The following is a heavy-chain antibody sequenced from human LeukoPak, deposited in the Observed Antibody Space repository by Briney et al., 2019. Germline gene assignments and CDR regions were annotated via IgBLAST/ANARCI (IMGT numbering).Heavy chain of an antibody. V-gene: IGHV3-23*01. CDR1: GFTFSSFA. D-gene: IGHD1-20*01. J-gene: IGHJ3*02. CDR3: AKGESNWNDDAFDI. CDR2: FGVGGGGT. Sequence: GGSLRLSCAASGFTFSSFAMSWVRQAPGKGLEWVSGFGVGGGGTYYADSVQGRFTISRDNSKSTLYLQMNSLRAEDTARYFCAKGESNWNDDAFDIWGQGTMVTVSS.